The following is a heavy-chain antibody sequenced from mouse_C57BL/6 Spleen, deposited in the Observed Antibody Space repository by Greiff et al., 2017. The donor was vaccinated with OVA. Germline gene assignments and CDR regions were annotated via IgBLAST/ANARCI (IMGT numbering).Heavy chain of an antibody. CDR3: AFYGSSYEGYFDV. CDR1: GYAFSSSW. D-gene: IGHD1-1*01. Sequence: VQRVESGPELVKPGASVKISCKASGYAFSSSWMNWVKQRPGKGLEWIGRIYPGDGDTNYNGKFKGKATLTADKSSSTAYMQLSSLTSEDSAVYFCAFYGSSYEGYFDVWGTGTTVTVSS. CDR2: IYPGDGDT. J-gene: IGHJ1*03. V-gene: IGHV1-82*01.